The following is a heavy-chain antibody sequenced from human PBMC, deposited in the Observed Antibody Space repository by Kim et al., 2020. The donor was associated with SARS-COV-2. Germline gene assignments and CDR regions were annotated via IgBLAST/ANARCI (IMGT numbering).Heavy chain of an antibody. Sequence: GKGRFTISRDNSKNTLYLQMNSLRAEDTAVYYCAIYPRHYDILTGLFDYWGQGTLVTVSS. J-gene: IGHJ4*02. CDR3: AIYPRHYDILTGLFDY. V-gene: IGHV3-30*03. D-gene: IGHD3-9*01.